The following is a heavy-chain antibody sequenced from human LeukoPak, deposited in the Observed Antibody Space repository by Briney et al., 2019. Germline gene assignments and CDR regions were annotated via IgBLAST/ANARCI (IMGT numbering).Heavy chain of an antibody. Sequence: GASVKVSCKASGGTFSSYAISWVRQAPGQGLEWMGGIIPIFGTANYAQKFQGRVTITRNTSISTAYMELSSLRSEDTAVYYCARGSGGMVRGVNLNWGQGTLVTVSS. J-gene: IGHJ4*02. CDR3: ARGSGGMVRGVNLN. CDR2: IIPIFGTA. CDR1: GGTFSSYA. V-gene: IGHV1-69*05. D-gene: IGHD3-10*01.